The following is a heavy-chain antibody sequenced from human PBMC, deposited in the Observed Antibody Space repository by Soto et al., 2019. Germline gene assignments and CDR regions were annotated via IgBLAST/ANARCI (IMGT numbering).Heavy chain of an antibody. Sequence: PGGSLRLSCAASGFTFDDYAMHWVRQAPGKGLEWVSGISWNSGSIGYADSVKGRFTISRDNAKNSLYLQMNSLRAEDTALYYCAKASVTTLNAFDIWGQGTMVTVSS. CDR2: ISWNSGSI. CDR3: AKASVTTLNAFDI. J-gene: IGHJ3*02. D-gene: IGHD4-17*01. CDR1: GFTFDDYA. V-gene: IGHV3-9*01.